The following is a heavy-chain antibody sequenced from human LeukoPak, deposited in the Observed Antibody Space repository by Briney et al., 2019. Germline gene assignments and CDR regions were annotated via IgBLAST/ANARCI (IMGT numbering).Heavy chain of an antibody. D-gene: IGHD2-8*01. CDR1: GYTLTKLS. J-gene: IGHJ4*02. CDR3: ATDRMARGVFDY. CDR2: VDPEDGET. Sequence: VASVKVSCKVSGYTLTKLSMHWVRQAPGKGLEWMGLVDPEDGETIYAEKFQGRVTITADTSTDTAYMELSSLRSEDTAVYYCATDRMARGVFDYWGQGTLVTVSS. V-gene: IGHV1-24*01.